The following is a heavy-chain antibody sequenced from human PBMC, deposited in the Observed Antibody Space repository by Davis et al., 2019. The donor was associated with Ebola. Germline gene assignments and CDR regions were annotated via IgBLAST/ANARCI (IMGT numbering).Heavy chain of an antibody. CDR2: ISAYNGNT. Sequence: ASVKVSCKASGYTFTSYGISWVRQAPGQGLEWMGWISAYNGNTNYAQKLQGRVTMTTDTSTSTAYMELRSLRSEDTAVYYCARWLATIGRTNYYYYGMDVWGQGTTVTVSS. D-gene: IGHD5-12*01. CDR1: GYTFTSYG. J-gene: IGHJ6*02. CDR3: ARWLATIGRTNYYYYGMDV. V-gene: IGHV1-18*04.